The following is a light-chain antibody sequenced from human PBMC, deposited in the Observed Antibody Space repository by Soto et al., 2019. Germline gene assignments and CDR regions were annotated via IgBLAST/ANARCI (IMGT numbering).Light chain of an antibody. Sequence: QSVLTQPPSASGSRGQRVTSSCSGSSSNIGSNYVYWYQQLPGTAPKLLIYSNNQRPSGVPDRFSGSKSGTSASLAISGLRSEDEADYYCAAWDDSLSGLYVFGTGTKVTVL. J-gene: IGLJ1*01. CDR1: SSNIGSNY. CDR3: AAWDDSLSGLYV. CDR2: SNN. V-gene: IGLV1-47*02.